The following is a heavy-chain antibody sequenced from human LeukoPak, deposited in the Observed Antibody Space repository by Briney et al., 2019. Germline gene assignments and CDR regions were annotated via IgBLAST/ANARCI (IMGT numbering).Heavy chain of an antibody. D-gene: IGHD1-26*01. V-gene: IGHV3-23*01. J-gene: IGHJ4*02. CDR3: ARGGLGDTSGFYY. CDR2: ISGSDEST. Sequence: GGSLRLSCAASGFTFSTYAMSWVRRAPGEGLEWVSAISGSDESTYYADSVRGRFTISRDNSKNTLYLQMNSLRVEDTAKYYCARGGLGDTSGFYYWGQGTLVTVSS. CDR1: GFTFSTYA.